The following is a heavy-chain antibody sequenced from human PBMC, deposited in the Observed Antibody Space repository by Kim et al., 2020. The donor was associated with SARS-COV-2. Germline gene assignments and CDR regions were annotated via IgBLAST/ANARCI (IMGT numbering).Heavy chain of an antibody. J-gene: IGHJ5*02. CDR1: GGSISSYY. D-gene: IGHD3-22*01. Sequence: SETLSLTCTVSGGSISSYYWSWIRQPPGKGLEWIGYIYYSGSTNYNPSLKSRVTMSVDTSKNQFSLKLSSVTAADTAVYYCARTGDYYDSSGQYNWFDPWGQGTLVTVSS. CDR3: ARTGDYYDSSGQYNWFDP. V-gene: IGHV4-59*01. CDR2: IYYSGST.